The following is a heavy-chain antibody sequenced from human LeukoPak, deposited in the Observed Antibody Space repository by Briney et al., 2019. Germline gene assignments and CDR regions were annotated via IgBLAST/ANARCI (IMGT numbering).Heavy chain of an antibody. CDR1: GYTFTSYG. D-gene: IGHD3-10*01. CDR2: ISAYNGNT. CDR3: ARDLRYYGSGSLGY. V-gene: IGHV1-18*01. Sequence: ASVKVSCKASGYTFTSYGISWVRQAPGQGLEWMGWISAYNGNTNYAQKLQGRATMTTDTSTSTAYMELRSLRSDDTAVYYCARDLRYYGSGSLGYWGQGTLVTVSS. J-gene: IGHJ4*02.